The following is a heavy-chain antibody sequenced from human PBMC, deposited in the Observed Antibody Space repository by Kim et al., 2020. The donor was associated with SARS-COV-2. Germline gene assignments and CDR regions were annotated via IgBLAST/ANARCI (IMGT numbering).Heavy chain of an antibody. V-gene: IGHV3-15*01. CDR2: IKSKTDGGTT. CDR3: TTDSGLERYFDWLSPFDAFDI. CDR1: GFTFSNAW. Sequence: GGSLRLSCAASGFTFSNAWMSWVRQAPGKGLEWVGRIKSKTDGGTTDYAAPVKGRFTISRDDSKNTLYLQMNSLKTEDTAVYYCTTDSGLERYFDWLSPFDAFDIWGQGTMVTVSS. D-gene: IGHD3-9*01. J-gene: IGHJ3*02.